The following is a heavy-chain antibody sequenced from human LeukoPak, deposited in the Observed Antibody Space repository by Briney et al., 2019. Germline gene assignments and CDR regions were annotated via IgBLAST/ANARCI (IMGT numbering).Heavy chain of an antibody. Sequence: GGSLRLSCAASGFTFSSYGMSWVRQAPGKGLEWVSAISGSGGSTYYADSVKGRFTISRDNSKNTLYLQMNSLRAEDTAVYYCARDPRGSGWYNDAFDIWGQGTMVTVSS. V-gene: IGHV3-23*01. CDR1: GFTFSSYG. D-gene: IGHD6-19*01. CDR2: ISGSGGST. J-gene: IGHJ3*02. CDR3: ARDPRGSGWYNDAFDI.